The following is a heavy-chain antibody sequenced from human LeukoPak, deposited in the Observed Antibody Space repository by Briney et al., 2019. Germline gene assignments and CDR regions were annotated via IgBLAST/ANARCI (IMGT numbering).Heavy chain of an antibody. CDR1: GGSISSSSYY. J-gene: IGHJ6*03. V-gene: IGHV4-39*07. D-gene: IGHD3-9*01. Sequence: SETLSLTCTVSGGSISSSSYYWGWIRQPPGKGLEWIGSIYYSGSTYYNPSLKSRVTISVDTSKNQFSLKLSSVTAADTAVYYCASAAIKSDFDWLDYYYMDVWGKGTTVTVSS. CDR2: IYYSGST. CDR3: ASAAIKSDFDWLDYYYMDV.